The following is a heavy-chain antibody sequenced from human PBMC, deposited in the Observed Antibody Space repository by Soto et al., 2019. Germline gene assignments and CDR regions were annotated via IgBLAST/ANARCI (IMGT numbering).Heavy chain of an antibody. CDR1: GYTFTSYY. CDR3: ARDRRHVVVVAATTSWFDP. D-gene: IGHD2-15*01. Sequence: ASVKVSCKASGYTFTSYYMHWVRQAPGQGLEWMGIINPSGGSTSYAQKFQGRVTMTRDTSTSTVYMELSSLRSEDTAVYYCARDRRHVVVVAATTSWFDPWGQGTLVTVSS. V-gene: IGHV1-46*01. CDR2: INPSGGST. J-gene: IGHJ5*02.